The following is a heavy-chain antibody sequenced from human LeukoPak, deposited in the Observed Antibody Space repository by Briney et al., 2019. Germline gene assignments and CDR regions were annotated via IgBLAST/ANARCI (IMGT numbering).Heavy chain of an antibody. CDR3: AKPRTTGLGWAQFDY. V-gene: IGHV3-23*01. CDR1: GFTFSSFA. J-gene: IGHJ4*02. Sequence: GGSLRLSCAASGFTFSSFAMTWVRQAPGKGLEWVSGFDGNGPNTYYADSVKGRWTISRDNSRNTLYLEMNSLRPEDTAIYFCAKPRTTGLGWAQFDYWGQGSLVTVSS. CDR2: FDGNGPNT. D-gene: IGHD2-8*02.